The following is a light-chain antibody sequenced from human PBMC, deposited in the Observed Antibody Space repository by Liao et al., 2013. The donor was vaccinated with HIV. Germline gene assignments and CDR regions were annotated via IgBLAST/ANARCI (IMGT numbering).Light chain of an antibody. J-gene: IGLJ1*01. CDR2: EDS. CDR3: QAWDSSTT. CDR1: RLGDKY. Sequence: SYELSQPTAVSVSPGQTANITCSGDRLGDKYACWYQQKPGQSPVLVIYEDSKRPSGIPERFSGSNSGNTATLTISGTQAMDEADYYCQAWDSSTTFGTGTKVTVL. V-gene: IGLV3-1*01.